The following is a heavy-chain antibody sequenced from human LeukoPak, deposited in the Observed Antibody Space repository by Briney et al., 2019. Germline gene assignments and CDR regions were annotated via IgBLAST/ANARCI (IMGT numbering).Heavy chain of an antibody. CDR3: ARVVAYGSGSYPPYYYYYYMDV. V-gene: IGHV4-4*07. D-gene: IGHD3-10*01. CDR2: IYTSGST. Sequence: SETLSLTCTVSGGSISSYYWSWIRQPAGKGLEWIGRIYTSGSTNYNPSLKSRVTISVDTSKNQFSLKLSSVTAADTAVYYCARVVAYGSGSYPPYYYYYYMDVWGKGTTVTISS. CDR1: GGSISSYY. J-gene: IGHJ6*03.